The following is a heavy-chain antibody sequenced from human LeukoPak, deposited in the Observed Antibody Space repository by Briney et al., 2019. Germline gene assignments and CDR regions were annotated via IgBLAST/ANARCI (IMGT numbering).Heavy chain of an antibody. CDR3: ASLKYYYDSSGYYYGWFDP. V-gene: IGHV4-31*03. J-gene: IGHJ5*02. CDR2: IYYSGST. Sequence: TPSLTCTVPGGSISSGDYYWSWIRQHPGKGLEWIGYIYYSGSTYYNPSLKSRVTISVDTSKNQFSLKLSSVTAADTAVYYCASLKYYYDSSGYYYGWFDPWGKGTLVSVSS. CDR1: GGSISSGDYY. D-gene: IGHD3-22*01.